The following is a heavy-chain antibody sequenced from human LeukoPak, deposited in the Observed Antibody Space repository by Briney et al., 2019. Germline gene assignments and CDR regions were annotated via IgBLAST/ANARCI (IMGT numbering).Heavy chain of an antibody. V-gene: IGHV1-8*01. CDR1: GYTFTSYD. Sequence: GASVKVSCKASGYTFTSYDINWVRQATGQGLEWMGWMNPNSGNTGYAQKFQGRVTMTRNTSVSTAYMEVSSLRSEDTGVYYCARGGGVYSGYDTDYWGQGTLVTVSS. CDR3: ARGGGVYSGYDTDY. CDR2: MNPNSGNT. D-gene: IGHD5-12*01. J-gene: IGHJ4*02.